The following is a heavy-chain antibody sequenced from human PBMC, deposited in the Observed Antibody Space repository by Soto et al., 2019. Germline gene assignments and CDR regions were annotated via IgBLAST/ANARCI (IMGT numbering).Heavy chain of an antibody. CDR2: IYYSGST. CDR3: ARHLNTVAAPGSYFDY. V-gene: IGHV4-39*01. Sequence: QLQLQESGPGLVKPSETLSLTCTVSGGSISSSSYYWGWIRQPPGKGLEWIGSIYYSGSTYYNPSLKSRVTISVDTSKNQFSLKLSSVTAADTAVYYCARHLNTVAAPGSYFDYWGQGTLVTVSS. J-gene: IGHJ4*02. D-gene: IGHD5-12*01. CDR1: GGSISSSSYY.